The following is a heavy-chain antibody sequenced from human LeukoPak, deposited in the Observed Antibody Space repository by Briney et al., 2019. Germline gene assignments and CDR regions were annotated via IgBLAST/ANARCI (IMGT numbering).Heavy chain of an antibody. V-gene: IGHV4-31*03. J-gene: IGHJ6*02. CDR1: GGSISSGGYY. CDR2: IYYSGST. CDR3: ASLYSSSSRYAFGYYYYGMDV. Sequence: PSETLSPTCTVSGGSISSGGYYWSWIRQHPGKGLEWIGYIYYSGSTYYNPSLKSRVTISVDTSKNQFSLKLSSVTAADTAVYYCASLYSSSSRYAFGYYYYGMDVWGQGTTVTVSS. D-gene: IGHD6-6*01.